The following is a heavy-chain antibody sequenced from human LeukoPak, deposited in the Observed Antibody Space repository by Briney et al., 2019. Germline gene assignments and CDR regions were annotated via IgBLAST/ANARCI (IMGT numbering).Heavy chain of an antibody. J-gene: IGHJ4*02. CDR1: GGTFSSYA. Sequence: GASVKVSCKASGGTFSSYAISWVRQAPGQGLEWMGGIIPIFGTANYAQKFQGRVTITTDESTSTAYMELSSLRSEDTAVYYCARASAYCSSTSCYPPADYWGQGTLVTVSS. D-gene: IGHD2-2*01. V-gene: IGHV1-69*05. CDR2: IIPIFGTA. CDR3: ARASAYCSSTSCYPPADY.